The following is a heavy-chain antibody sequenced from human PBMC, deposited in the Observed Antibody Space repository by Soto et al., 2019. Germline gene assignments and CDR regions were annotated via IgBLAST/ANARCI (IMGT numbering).Heavy chain of an antibody. CDR1: GFTFSGYW. D-gene: IGHD6-19*01. CDR3: AREAV. Sequence: EVQLVESGGGLVQPGGSLRLSCAASGFTFSGYWMSWVRQAPGKGLEWVANIKQDGSKQFYVDSVKGRFTISRDNAKNPMYLPVDSLRAEDTAGYYCAREAVWGQGTMVTVSS. J-gene: IGHJ4*03. V-gene: IGHV3-7*05. CDR2: IKQDGSKQ.